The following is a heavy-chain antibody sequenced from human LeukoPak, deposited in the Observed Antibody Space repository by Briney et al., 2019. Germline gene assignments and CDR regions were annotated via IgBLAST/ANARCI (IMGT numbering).Heavy chain of an antibody. CDR2: LSGSGGGP. CDR1: GITLSNYG. Sequence: GGSLRLSCAVSGITLSNYGMSWVRQAPGKGLEWVAGLSGSGGGPNYADSVKGRFTISRDNRKNTLYLQMNSLRAEDTAVYFCAKRGVVIRVILVGFHKEAYYFDSWGQGALVTVSS. CDR3: AKRGVVIRVILVGFHKEAYYFDS. J-gene: IGHJ4*02. V-gene: IGHV3-23*01. D-gene: IGHD3-22*01.